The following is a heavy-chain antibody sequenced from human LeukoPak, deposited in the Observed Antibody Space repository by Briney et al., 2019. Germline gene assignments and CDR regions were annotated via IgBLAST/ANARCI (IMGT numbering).Heavy chain of an antibody. J-gene: IGHJ4*02. CDR1: GFTFDDYG. V-gene: IGHV3-20*01. CDR2: INWNGGST. Sequence: PGGSLRLSCAASGFTFDDYGMSWVRQAPGKGLEWVSGINWNGGSTGYADSVKGRFTISRDNAKNSLYLQMNSLRAEDTALYHCARGYYDFLTGYPSPFDYWGQGTLVTVSS. D-gene: IGHD3-9*01. CDR3: ARGYYDFLTGYPSPFDY.